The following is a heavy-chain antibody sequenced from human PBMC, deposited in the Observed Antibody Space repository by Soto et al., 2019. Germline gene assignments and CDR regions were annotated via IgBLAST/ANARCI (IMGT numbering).Heavy chain of an antibody. V-gene: IGHV3-23*01. Sequence: GGSLRLSCAASGFTFSSYAMSWVRQAPGKGLEWVSAISGSGGSTYYVDSVKGRFTISRDNSKNTLYLQMNSLRAEDTAVYYCAMGLRGYQLPPFQFDPWGQGTLVTVSS. CDR3: AMGLRGYQLPPFQFDP. CDR1: GFTFSSYA. D-gene: IGHD2-2*01. J-gene: IGHJ5*02. CDR2: ISGSGGST.